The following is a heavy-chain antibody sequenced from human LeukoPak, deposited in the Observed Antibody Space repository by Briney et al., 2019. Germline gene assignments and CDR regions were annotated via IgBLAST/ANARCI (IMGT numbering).Heavy chain of an antibody. CDR1: GFTVSSNY. V-gene: IGHV3-23*01. J-gene: IGHJ4*02. D-gene: IGHD3-3*01. Sequence: GGSLRLSCAASGFTVSSNYMSWVRQAPGKGLEWVSTISGSGGSTYYADSVKGRFTISRDDSKNTVYLQMNSLRAEDTAVYYCAKDYQGTVFGVVTLGSYFDCWGQGTLVTVSS. CDR2: ISGSGGST. CDR3: AKDYQGTVFGVVTLGSYFDC.